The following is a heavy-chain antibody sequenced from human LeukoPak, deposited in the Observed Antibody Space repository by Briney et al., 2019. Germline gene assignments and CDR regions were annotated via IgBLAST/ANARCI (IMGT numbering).Heavy chain of an antibody. Sequence: GGSLRLSCAASGFTFSSYGMHWVRQAPGKGLEWVAFIRYDGSNKYYADSVKGRFTISRDNSKNTLYLQMNSLRAEDTAVYYCAKDKGHPHPYYFDYWGQGTLVTVSS. CDR2: IRYDGSNK. V-gene: IGHV3-30*02. CDR1: GFTFSSYG. CDR3: AKDKGHPHPYYFDY. J-gene: IGHJ4*02.